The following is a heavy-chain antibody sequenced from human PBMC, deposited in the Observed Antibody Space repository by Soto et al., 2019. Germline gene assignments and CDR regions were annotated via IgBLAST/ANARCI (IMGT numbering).Heavy chain of an antibody. CDR2: INHSGST. CDR1: GGSFSGYY. V-gene: IGHV4-34*01. J-gene: IGHJ4*02. D-gene: IGHD6-19*01. CDR3: ARYRWLVPVVDY. Sequence: PSETMSLTSAVYGGSFSGYYWSWIRQPPGKGLEWIGEINHSGSTNYNPSLKSRVTISVDTSKNQFSLKLSSVTAADTAVYYCARYRWLVPVVDYWGQGTLVTVSS.